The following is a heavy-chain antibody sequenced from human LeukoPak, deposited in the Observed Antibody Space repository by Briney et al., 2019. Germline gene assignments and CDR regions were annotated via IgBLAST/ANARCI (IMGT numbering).Heavy chain of an antibody. CDR3: ARFAVHRRLTVAGQFGLDY. V-gene: IGHV1-18*01. D-gene: IGHD6-19*01. CDR2: ISGYNGNT. Sequence: ASVKVSCKASGYTFTSYGIGWVRQAPGQGLEWMGWISGYNGNTNYAQKLQGRVTMTTETSTSTAYMELSSLRSEDTAVYYCARFAVHRRLTVAGQFGLDYWGQGTLVTVSS. CDR1: GYTFTSYG. J-gene: IGHJ4*02.